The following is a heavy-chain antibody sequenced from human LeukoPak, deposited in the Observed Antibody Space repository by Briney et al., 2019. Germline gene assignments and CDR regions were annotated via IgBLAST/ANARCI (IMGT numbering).Heavy chain of an antibody. D-gene: IGHD3-22*01. J-gene: IGHJ4*02. CDR3: ASHYYASSGSLFDS. CDR1: GYSISSGYY. Sequence: SETLSLTCAVSGYSISSGYYWVWVRQPPGKGLEWIGSVYHTGSTYYHPPLKSRVTISLDTSKNQFSLRLTSVTAADTALYYCASHYYASSGSLFDSWGRGSPVTVSS. V-gene: IGHV4-38-2*01. CDR2: VYHTGST.